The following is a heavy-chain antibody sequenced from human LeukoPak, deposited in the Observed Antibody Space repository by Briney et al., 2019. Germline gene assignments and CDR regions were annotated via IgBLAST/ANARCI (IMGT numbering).Heavy chain of an antibody. J-gene: IGHJ5*02. CDR2: IYYSGST. CDR3: ARDQQQLVSHWFDP. CDR1: GGSTSSSSYY. D-gene: IGHD6-13*01. Sequence: SETLSLTCTVSGGSTSSSSYYWGWIRQPPGKGLEWIGSIYYSGSTYYNPSLKSRDTISVDTSKNQFSLKLSSVTAADTAVYYCARDQQQLVSHWFDPWGQGTLVTVSS. V-gene: IGHV4-39*07.